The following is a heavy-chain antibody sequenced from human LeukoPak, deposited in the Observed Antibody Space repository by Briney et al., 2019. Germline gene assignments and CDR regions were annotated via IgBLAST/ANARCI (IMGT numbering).Heavy chain of an antibody. V-gene: IGHV1-69*06. D-gene: IGHD2/OR15-2a*01. CDR2: VIPIFTTA. CDR1: GGTFTDYG. CDR3: ASDGGFEYYFDY. Sequence: SVKVSCKSSGGTFTDYGISWVRHAPGQGLEWMGRVIPIFTTANYAQKFQGRVTITADTSTNTAYMELTSLRSEDTAVYYCASDGGFEYYFDYWGQGTLLTVSS. J-gene: IGHJ4*02.